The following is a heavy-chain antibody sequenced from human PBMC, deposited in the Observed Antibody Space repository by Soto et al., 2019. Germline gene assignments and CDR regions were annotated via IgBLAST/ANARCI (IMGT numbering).Heavy chain of an antibody. CDR2: IIPIFGTA. D-gene: IGHD5-12*01. CDR1: GGTFSSYA. V-gene: IGHV1-69*01. CDR3: AREMRWLQSGSFDY. Sequence: QVQLVQSGAEVKKPWSSVKVSCKASGGTFSSYAISWVRQAPGQGLEWMGGIIPIFGTANYAQKFQGRVTITADESTSTAYMELSSLRSEDTAVYYWAREMRWLQSGSFDYWGQGTLVTVSS. J-gene: IGHJ4*02.